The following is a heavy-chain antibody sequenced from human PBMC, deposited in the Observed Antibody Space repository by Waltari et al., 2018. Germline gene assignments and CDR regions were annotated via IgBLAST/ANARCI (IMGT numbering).Heavy chain of an antibody. CDR1: GFTVSRHW. D-gene: IGHD2-15*01. Sequence: EVQVVESGGGLVQPGGSLRLSCAASGFTVSRHWTPWVRQAPGKGLEWVSRINENGRTINYAGSVRGRFTISRDNTKNMLYLQMSSLRAEDTAIYYCARDFGGRNDYWGQGTLVTVSS. CDR2: INENGRTI. CDR3: ARDFGGRNDY. J-gene: IGHJ4*02. V-gene: IGHV3-74*01.